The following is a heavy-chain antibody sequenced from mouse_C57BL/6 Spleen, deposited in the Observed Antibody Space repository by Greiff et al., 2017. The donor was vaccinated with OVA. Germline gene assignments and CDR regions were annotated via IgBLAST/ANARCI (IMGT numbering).Heavy chain of an antibody. CDR2: INYDGSST. Sequence: EVHLVESEGGLVQPGSSMKLSCTASGFTFSDYYMAWVRQVPEKGLEWVANINYDGSSTYYLDSLKSRFIISRDNAKNILYLQMSSLKSEDTATYYCARAPIYDGYYVGAMDYWGQGTSVTVSS. D-gene: IGHD2-3*01. CDR3: ARAPIYDGYYVGAMDY. V-gene: IGHV5-16*01. J-gene: IGHJ4*01. CDR1: GFTFSDYY.